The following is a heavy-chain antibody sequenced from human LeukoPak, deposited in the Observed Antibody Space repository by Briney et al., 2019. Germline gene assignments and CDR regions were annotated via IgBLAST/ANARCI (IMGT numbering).Heavy chain of an antibody. V-gene: IGHV3-15*01. CDR3: SRLNSVAGIDF. D-gene: IGHD6-19*01. Sequence: GGSLRLSCAASGFTFSSAWLSWVRQAPGKGLEWVGHIKSKTDGGTADYAAPVKGRFTISRDDSRNTLYLQINSLRTEDTAVYYCSRLNSVAGIDFWGQGTLVTASS. CDR1: GFTFSSAW. CDR2: IKSKTDGGTA. J-gene: IGHJ4*02.